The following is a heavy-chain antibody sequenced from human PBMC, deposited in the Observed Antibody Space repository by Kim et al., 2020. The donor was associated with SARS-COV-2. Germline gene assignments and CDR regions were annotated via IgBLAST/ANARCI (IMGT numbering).Heavy chain of an antibody. CDR1: GFTFSNYN. D-gene: IGHD4-17*01. Sequence: GGSLRLSCAASGFTFSNYNINWVRQAPGKGLEWVSCISSSSSYIYYADSVKGRFTISRDNAKNSPSLQMNSLRAEDTAVYYCARGGPDYGSNAGYYYGMDVWGQGTTVAVSS. V-gene: IGHV3-21*01. CDR3: ARGGPDYGSNAGYYYGMDV. J-gene: IGHJ6*02. CDR2: ISSSSSYI.